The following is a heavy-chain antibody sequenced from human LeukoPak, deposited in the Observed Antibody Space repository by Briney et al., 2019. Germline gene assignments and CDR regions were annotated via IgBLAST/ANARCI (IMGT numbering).Heavy chain of an antibody. D-gene: IGHD3-10*01. CDR1: GFTFSNFG. J-gene: IGHJ4*02. V-gene: IGHV3-33*01. CDR3: ARGESSGSLHFDY. CDR2: IWYDGSNK. Sequence: GGSLRLSCAASGFTFSNFGMHWVRQAPGKGLEWVAVIWYDGSNKYYADSVKGRFTISRDNSKNTLYLQMNSLRAEDTAVYFCARGESSGSLHFDYWGQGTLVTVSS.